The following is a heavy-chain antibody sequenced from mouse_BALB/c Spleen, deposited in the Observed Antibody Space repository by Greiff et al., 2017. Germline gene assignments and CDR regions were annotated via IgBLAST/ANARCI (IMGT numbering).Heavy chain of an antibody. D-gene: IGHD4-1*01. CDR3: ARQKLGAY. CDR1: GFAFSSYD. V-gene: IGHV5-12-1*01. J-gene: IGHJ3*01. Sequence: EVKVVESGGGLVKPGGSLKLSCAASGFAFSSYDMSWVRQTPEKRLEWVAYISSGGGSTYYPDTVKGRFTISRDNAKNTLYLQMSSLKSEDTAMYYCARQKLGAYWGQGTLVTVSA. CDR2: ISSGGGST.